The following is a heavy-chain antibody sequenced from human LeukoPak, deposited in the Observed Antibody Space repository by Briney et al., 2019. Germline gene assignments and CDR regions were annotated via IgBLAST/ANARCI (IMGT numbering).Heavy chain of an antibody. J-gene: IGHJ4*02. Sequence: SETLSLTCAVCGGSFSGYYWSWIRQPPGKGLEWIGEINHSGSTNYNPSLKSRVTISVDTSKNQFSLKLSSVTAADTAVYYCARGELYSSGWYSDYWGQGTLVTVSS. D-gene: IGHD6-19*01. CDR1: GGSFSGYY. CDR3: ARGELYSSGWYSDY. CDR2: INHSGST. V-gene: IGHV4-34*01.